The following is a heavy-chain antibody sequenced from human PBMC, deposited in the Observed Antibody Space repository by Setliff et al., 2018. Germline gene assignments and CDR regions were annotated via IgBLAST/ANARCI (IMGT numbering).Heavy chain of an antibody. Sequence: ASVKVSCKPSGYTFTSYGINWVRQAPGQGLEWMGWINAYAQKFQGRVTMTTDTPTSTAYMELRSLRTDDTAVYYCARGPPDFVVVPAAAKFDYWGQGTLVTVSS. CDR3: ARGPPDFVVVPAAAKFDY. CDR2: INA. J-gene: IGHJ4*02. D-gene: IGHD2-2*01. CDR1: GYTFTSYG. V-gene: IGHV1-18*01.